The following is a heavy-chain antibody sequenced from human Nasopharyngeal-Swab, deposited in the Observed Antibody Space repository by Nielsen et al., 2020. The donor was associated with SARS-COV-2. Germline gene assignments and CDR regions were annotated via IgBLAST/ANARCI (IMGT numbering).Heavy chain of an antibody. CDR3: AREGPPWLSAFDI. Sequence: SETLSLTCTVSGGSISSGSYYWSWIRQPAGKGLEWIGRIYTSGSTNYNPSLKSRVTISVDTSKNQFTLKLSSVTAADTAVYYCAREGPPWLSAFDIWGQGTMVTVSS. CDR1: GGSISSGSYY. J-gene: IGHJ3*02. D-gene: IGHD3-22*01. CDR2: IYTSGST. V-gene: IGHV4-61*02.